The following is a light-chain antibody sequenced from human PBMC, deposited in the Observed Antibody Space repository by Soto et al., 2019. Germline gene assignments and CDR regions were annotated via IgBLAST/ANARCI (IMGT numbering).Light chain of an antibody. CDR2: GAS. J-gene: IGKJ4*01. CDR3: KQRSTXPLT. CDR1: QSASSY. V-gene: IGKV3-11*01. Sequence: EIVLTQSPATLSLSPGERATLSCRASQSASSYLAWYQQKPGQPPRLLIYGASNRATGIPARFXXXGXGTXXXXXXXXXXPEXFAXYYCKQRSTXPLTFGGGTKVEI.